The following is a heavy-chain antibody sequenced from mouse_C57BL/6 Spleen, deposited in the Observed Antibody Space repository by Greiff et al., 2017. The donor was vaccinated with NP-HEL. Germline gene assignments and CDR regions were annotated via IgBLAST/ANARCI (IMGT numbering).Heavy chain of an antibody. V-gene: IGHV1-62-2*01. CDR1: GYTFTEYT. D-gene: IGHD1-1*01. J-gene: IGHJ4*01. CDR2: FYPGSGSI. CDR3: ARHGGFITTVAYAMDY. Sequence: VNVVESGAELVKPGASVKLSCKASGYTFTEYTIHWVKQRSGQGLEWIGWFYPGSGSIKYNEKFKDKATLTADKSSSTVYMELSRLTSEDSAVYFCARHGGFITTVAYAMDYWGQGTSVTVSS.